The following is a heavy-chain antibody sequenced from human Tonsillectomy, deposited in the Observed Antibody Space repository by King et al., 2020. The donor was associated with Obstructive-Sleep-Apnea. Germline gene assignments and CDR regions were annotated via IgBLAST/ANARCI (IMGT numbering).Heavy chain of an antibody. CDR3: SRDLRTYSSGRWADY. CDR2: ISAYNGNT. J-gene: IGHJ4*02. V-gene: IGHV1-18*01. Sequence: QLVQSGAEVKKPGASVKVSCKASGYTFTSYGISWVRQAPGQGLEWMGWISAYNGNTNFAQKLQGRGTMTTDTSTSTAYMELRSLRSDDTAVYYCSRDLRTYSSGRWADYWGQGTLVTVSS. D-gene: IGHD6-19*01. CDR1: GYTFTSYG.